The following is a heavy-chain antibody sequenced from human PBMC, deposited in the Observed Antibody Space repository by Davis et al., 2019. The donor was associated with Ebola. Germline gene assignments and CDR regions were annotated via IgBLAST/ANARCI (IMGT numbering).Heavy chain of an antibody. D-gene: IGHD5-18*01. CDR2: ISDSGGST. CDR3: TRGYGWTDY. V-gene: IGHV3-23*01. J-gene: IGHJ4*02. Sequence: GESLKISCAASGFTFSNFALSWVRQAPGKGLECVSAISDSGGSTYYADSVKGRFTISRDNAKNSLYLQMNSLRAEDTAVYYCTRGYGWTDYWGQGTLVTVSS. CDR1: GFTFSNFA.